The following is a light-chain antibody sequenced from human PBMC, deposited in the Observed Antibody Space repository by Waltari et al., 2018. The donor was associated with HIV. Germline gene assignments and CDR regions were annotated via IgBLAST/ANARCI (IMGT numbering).Light chain of an antibody. CDR3: QQYSRYPIT. J-gene: IGKJ5*01. CDR1: AISAW. CDR2: VAS. V-gene: IGKV1D-16*01. Sequence: AISAWLAWYQQKPGKAPRSLIYVASTLQSGVPSRFSGNASGTDFTLTITNLQPEDSATYYCQQYSRYPITFGQGTRLEI.